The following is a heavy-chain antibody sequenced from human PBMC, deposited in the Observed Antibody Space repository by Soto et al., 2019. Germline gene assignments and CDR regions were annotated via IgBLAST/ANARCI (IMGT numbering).Heavy chain of an antibody. CDR3: AKRAFSGSRRDDS. CDR1: GFSVTNNY. Sequence: GSLRLSCASSGFSVTNNYMNWVRQAPGKGLEWVSIIDIGGNTYYADSVKDRFTISRDNSKNTLYLQMNSLRAEDTAVYYCAKRAFSGSRRDDSWGQGTLVTVSS. D-gene: IGHD1-26*01. V-gene: IGHV3-66*04. CDR2: IDIGGNT. J-gene: IGHJ4*02.